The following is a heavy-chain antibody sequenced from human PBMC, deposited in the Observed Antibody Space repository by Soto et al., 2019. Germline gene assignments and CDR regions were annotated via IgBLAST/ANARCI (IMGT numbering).Heavy chain of an antibody. Sequence: PGGSLRLSCAASGFTFSSYAMSWVRQAPGKGLERVSSVSGSGGSTYYADSVKGRFTISRDNSKNTVYLQMNSLRAEDTAVYFCAKLPQYETLTGYLNYFDYWGPGSLVTVSS. V-gene: IGHV3-23*01. CDR2: VSGSGGST. CDR1: GFTFSSYA. D-gene: IGHD3-9*01. CDR3: AKLPQYETLTGYLNYFDY. J-gene: IGHJ4*02.